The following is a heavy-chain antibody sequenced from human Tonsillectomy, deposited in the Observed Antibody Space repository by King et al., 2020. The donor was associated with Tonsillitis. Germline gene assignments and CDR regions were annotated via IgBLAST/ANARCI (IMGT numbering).Heavy chain of an antibody. CDR1: GFTFSSYG. D-gene: IGHD3-16*01. V-gene: IGHV3-30*02. Sequence: VQLVXSGGGVVQPGGXLRXSCAASGFTFSSYGMHXVRQAPGKGLEWVAFIRYDGSNKYYADSVKGRFTISRDNSKNTLYLQMNSLRAEDTVVYYCEKDXXDYVWXSDNGEWGQXTLVTVSX. CDR3: EKDXXDYVWXSDNGE. J-gene: IGHJ4*02. CDR2: IRYDGSNK.